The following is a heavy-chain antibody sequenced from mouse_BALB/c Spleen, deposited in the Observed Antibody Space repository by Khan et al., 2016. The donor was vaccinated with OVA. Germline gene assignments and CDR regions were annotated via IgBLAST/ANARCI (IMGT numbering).Heavy chain of an antibody. CDR1: GFSLTNYG. CDR2: IWSDGST. D-gene: IGHD2-10*01. V-gene: IGHV2-6-1*01. CDR3: ARPAYYHDRVRDR. J-gene: IGHJ4*01. Sequence: QMQLKESGPDLVAPSQSLSITCTISGFSLTNYGIHWVRQPPGKGLEWLVEIWSDGSTTYNSALIYSLTISKDNYKSQAFLNMHSRLTDDTAMYICARPAYYHDRVRDRWGQGTTVTVSS.